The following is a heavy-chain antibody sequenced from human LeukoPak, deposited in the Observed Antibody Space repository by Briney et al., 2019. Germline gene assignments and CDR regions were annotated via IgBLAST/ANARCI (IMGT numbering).Heavy chain of an antibody. V-gene: IGHV4-34*01. D-gene: IGHD3-22*01. CDR3: AREGYYYDSSGLFKDAFDI. J-gene: IGHJ3*02. CDR1: GGSFSGYY. Sequence: SETLSLTCAVYGGSFSGYYWSWICQPPGKGLERIGEINHSGSTNYNPSLKSRVTISVDTSKNQFSLKLSSVTAADTAVYYCAREGYYYDSSGLFKDAFDIWGQGTMVTVSS. CDR2: INHSGST.